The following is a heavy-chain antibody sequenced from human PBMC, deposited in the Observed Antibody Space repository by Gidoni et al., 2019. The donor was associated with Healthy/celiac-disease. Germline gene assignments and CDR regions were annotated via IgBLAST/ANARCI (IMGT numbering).Heavy chain of an antibody. Sequence: QVQLVHSGAAVKKPGSSVKVSCKASGDTFSSYAIRWVRQAPGQGLEWLGRIIPLLGIANYAQRFQGRVTITADKSTSTAYMELSSLGAEDTAVYYCARPPRPRRYAFDIWGQGTMVTVSS. CDR3: ARPPRPRRYAFDI. CDR1: GDTFSSYA. D-gene: IGHD3-10*01. V-gene: IGHV1-69*04. CDR2: IIPLLGIA. J-gene: IGHJ3*02.